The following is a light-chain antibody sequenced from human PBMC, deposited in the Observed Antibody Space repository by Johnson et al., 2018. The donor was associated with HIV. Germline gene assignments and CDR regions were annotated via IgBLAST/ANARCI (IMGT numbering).Light chain of an antibody. J-gene: IGLJ1*01. CDR2: DNN. CDR3: GTWDSFGV. V-gene: IGLV1-51*01. Sequence: QSVLTQPPSVSAAPGQKVTISCSGSSSNIGNNYVSWYQQLPGTAPKLLIYDNNKRPSGIPDRFSGSKSGTSATLGITGLQTGDEADNYCGTWDSFGVFGTGTKVTVL. CDR1: SSNIGNNY.